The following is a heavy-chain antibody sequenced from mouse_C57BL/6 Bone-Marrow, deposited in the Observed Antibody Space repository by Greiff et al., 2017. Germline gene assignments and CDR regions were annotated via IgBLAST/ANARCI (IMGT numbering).Heavy chain of an antibody. D-gene: IGHD2-4*01. CDR1: GFSLTSYG. V-gene: IGHV2-2*01. Sequence: VQLQESGPGLVQPSQSLSITCTVSGFSLTSYGVHWVRQSPGTGLAWMGVIWSGGSTDYNAAFISRLSISKDNSKSQVFFKMNSLQADDTAIYYCARGGLRRTWFAYWGQGTLVTVSA. CDR3: ARGGLRRTWFAY. CDR2: IWSGGST. J-gene: IGHJ3*01.